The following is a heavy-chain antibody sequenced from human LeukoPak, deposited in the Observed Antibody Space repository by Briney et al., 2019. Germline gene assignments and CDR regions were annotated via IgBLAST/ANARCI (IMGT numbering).Heavy chain of an antibody. J-gene: IGHJ6*03. CDR1: GYSISSGYY. CDR2: IYDSGST. D-gene: IGHD3-10*01. CDR3: ARDYGVRGVHYCYYYMDV. V-gene: IGHV4-38-2*02. Sequence: SETLSLTCTVSGYSISSGYYWGWIRQPPGKGLEWIGSIYDSGSTYYNPSLKSRVTISVDTSKNQFSLKLSSVTAADTAVYYCARDYGVRGVHYCYYYMDVWGKGTTVTISS.